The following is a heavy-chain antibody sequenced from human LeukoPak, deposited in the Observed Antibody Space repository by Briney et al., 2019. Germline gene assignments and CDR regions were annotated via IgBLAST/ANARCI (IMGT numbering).Heavy chain of an antibody. CDR2: INPTAGST. CDR3: VRAKYSSSWEYFQH. CDR1: GYTFTSYY. V-gene: IGHV1-46*01. D-gene: IGHD6-13*01. J-gene: IGHJ1*01. Sequence: GASVKVSCKASGYTFTSYYIHWVRQAPGQGLEWMGIINPTAGSTYYAQKFQGRVTMTRDTSTTTVYMELSSLRSEDTAVYYCVRAKYSSSWEYFQHWGQGTLVTVSS.